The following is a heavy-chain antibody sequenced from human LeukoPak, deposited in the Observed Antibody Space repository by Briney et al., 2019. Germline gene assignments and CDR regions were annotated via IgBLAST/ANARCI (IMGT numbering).Heavy chain of an antibody. CDR2: ISGSGGST. CDR3: AKDSLGSGGYYSDL. J-gene: IGHJ4*02. V-gene: IGHV3-23*01. CDR1: GFSFSTYA. D-gene: IGHD3-10*01. Sequence: GGSLRLSCAASGFSFSTYAMSWVRQAPGKGPEWVSAISGSGGSTYYADSVKGRFTISRDNSKNTLYLQMNSLRAEDTAVYYCAKDSLGSGGYYSDLWGQGTLVTVSS.